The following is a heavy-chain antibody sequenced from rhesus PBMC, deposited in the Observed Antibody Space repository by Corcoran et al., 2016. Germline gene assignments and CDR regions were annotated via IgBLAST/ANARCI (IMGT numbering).Heavy chain of an antibody. Sequence: QVQLQESGPGLVKPSETLSLTCAVSGGPLRDYYYWNWIRQPPGTGREWIGNIYGNSASTYYNPSLKSQVTISKDTSKNQFCLKLSSVTAADTAVYYCARGGIAAAGPDVVDYWGQGVLVTVSS. CDR2: IYGNSAST. CDR1: GGPLRDYYY. J-gene: IGHJ4*01. D-gene: IGHD6S26*01. V-gene: IGHV4S9*01. CDR3: ARGGIAAAGPDVVDY.